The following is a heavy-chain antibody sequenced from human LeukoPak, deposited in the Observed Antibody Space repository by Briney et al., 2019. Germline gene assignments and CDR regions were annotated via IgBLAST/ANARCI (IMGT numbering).Heavy chain of an antibody. CDR1: GXTVSRNY. D-gene: IGHD1-26*01. CDR3: AREVGGGATNYFDY. CDR2: IYSADSA. J-gene: IGHJ4*02. Sequence: GGSLRLSCAASGXTVSRNYMSWVRQAPGKGLEWVSVIYSADSAYYSDSVRGRFTISRDNSKNTLYLQMNSLIADDTAVYYCAREVGGGATNYFDYWGQGTLVTVSS. V-gene: IGHV3-53*01.